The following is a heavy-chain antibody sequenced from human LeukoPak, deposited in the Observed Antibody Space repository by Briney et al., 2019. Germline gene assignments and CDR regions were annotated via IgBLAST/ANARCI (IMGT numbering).Heavy chain of an antibody. D-gene: IGHD1-26*01. CDR2: ISYDGSNK. J-gene: IGHJ4*02. CDR1: GFTFSSYA. V-gene: IGHV3-30*04. CDR3: ARARNGTLKY. Sequence: GGSLRLSCAASGFTFSSYAMHWVRQAPGKGLEWVAVISYDGSNKYYADYVKGRFTISRDNSKNTLYVQMNSLRAEDTAVYYCARARNGTLKYWGQGTLVTVCS.